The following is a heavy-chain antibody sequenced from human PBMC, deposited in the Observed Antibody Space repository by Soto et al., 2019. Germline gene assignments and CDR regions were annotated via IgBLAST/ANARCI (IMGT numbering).Heavy chain of an antibody. Sequence: DSGPTRVNPTQTLTLTCTFSGFSLSTSGVGVGWIRQPPGKALEWLALIYWNDDKRYSPSLKSRLTITKDTSKNQVVLTMTNMDPVETATYYCAHSQYSSSSRVTGYYFDYWGPGTLVTVS. D-gene: IGHD6-6*01. J-gene: IGHJ4*02. CDR1: GFSLSTSGVG. CDR3: AHSQYSSSSRVTGYYFDY. V-gene: IGHV2-5*01. CDR2: IYWNDDK.